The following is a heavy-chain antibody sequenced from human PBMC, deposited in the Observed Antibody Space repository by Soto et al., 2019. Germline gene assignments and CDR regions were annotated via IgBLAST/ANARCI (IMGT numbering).Heavy chain of an antibody. CDR3: ARYLTMVRGFFP. V-gene: IGHV4-59*01. CDR2: IYYSGST. Sequence: SETLSLTCTVSGGSISSYYWSWIRQPPWKGLEWIGYIYYSGSTNYNPSLKSRVTISVDTSKNQFSLKLSSVTAADTAVYYCARYLTMVRGFFPWGQGTLVTVSS. D-gene: IGHD3-10*01. CDR1: GGSISSYY. J-gene: IGHJ5*02.